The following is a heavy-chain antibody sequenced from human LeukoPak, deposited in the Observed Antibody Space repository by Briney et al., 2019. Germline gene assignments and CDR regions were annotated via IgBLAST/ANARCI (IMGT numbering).Heavy chain of an antibody. CDR3: ARDDSSGYSPT. V-gene: IGHV3-13*01. D-gene: IGHD3-22*01. J-gene: IGHJ5*02. CDR1: GFTFSTYD. Sequence: SGGSLRLSCAASGFTFSTYDIHWVRQATGKGLEWVSAIDTAGDTYYPGSVKGRFTISRDNSKNTLYLQMNSLRAEDTAVYYCARDDSSGYSPTWGQGTLVTVSS. CDR2: IDTAGDT.